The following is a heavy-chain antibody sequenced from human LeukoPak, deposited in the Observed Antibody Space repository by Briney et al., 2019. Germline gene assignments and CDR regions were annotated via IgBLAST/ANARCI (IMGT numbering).Heavy chain of an antibody. D-gene: IGHD6-19*01. Sequence: ASVKVSCKAFGYTFTSYYVHWVRQAPGQGLEWMGIINPSGGTTTYAQKFQGRVTMTRDTSTSTVYMELSSLRSGDTAVYYCARDMVRYSSGWYLAYWGQGTLVTVSS. J-gene: IGHJ4*02. CDR1: GYTFTSYY. CDR2: INPSGGTT. CDR3: ARDMVRYSSGWYLAY. V-gene: IGHV1-46*01.